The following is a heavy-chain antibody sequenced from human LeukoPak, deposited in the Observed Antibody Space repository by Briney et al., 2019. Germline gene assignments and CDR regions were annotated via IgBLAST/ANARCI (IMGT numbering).Heavy chain of an antibody. V-gene: IGHV3-9*01. CDR3: ARVGGTDDY. CDR2: INWNSVTI. J-gene: IGHJ4*02. Sequence: GGSLRLSCVGSVFIFDDYGMHWVRQVPGKGLEWVSGINWNSVTIGYADSVKGRFTISRDNAKNSLYLQMNSLRAEDTAVYYCARVGGTDDYWGQGTLVTVSS. D-gene: IGHD3/OR15-3a*01. CDR1: VFIFDDYG.